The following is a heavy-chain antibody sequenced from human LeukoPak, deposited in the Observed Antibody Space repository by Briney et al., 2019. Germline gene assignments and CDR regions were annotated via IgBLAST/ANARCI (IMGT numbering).Heavy chain of an antibody. V-gene: IGHV3-48*03. J-gene: IGHJ4*02. CDR3: ARENRYCTGGSCYYQWDY. CDR1: GFTFSSYE. CDR2: ISSSGSSI. Sequence: PGGSLRLSCAASGFTFSSYEMNWVRQAPGKGLEWVSYISSSGSSIYYADPVKGRFTISRDNAKNSLYLQMNSLRAEDTAVYYCARENRYCTGGSCYYQWDYWGQGTLATVSS. D-gene: IGHD2-15*01.